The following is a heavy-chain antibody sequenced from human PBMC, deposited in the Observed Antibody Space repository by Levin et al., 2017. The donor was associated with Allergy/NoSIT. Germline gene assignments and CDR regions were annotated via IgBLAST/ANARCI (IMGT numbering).Heavy chain of an antibody. CDR3: ARGGSGGYYPAY. J-gene: IGHJ4*02. CDR2: ISSSSSMI. D-gene: IGHD3-10*01. V-gene: IGHV3-48*01. CDR1: GFTFSSCS. Sequence: GGSLRLSCAASGFTFSSCSMNWVRQAPGKGLEWVSYISSSSSMIYYADSVKGRFTIPRDNAKNSRYLQMNSLRVEDTAVYYCARGGSGGYYPAYWGPGTLVNV.